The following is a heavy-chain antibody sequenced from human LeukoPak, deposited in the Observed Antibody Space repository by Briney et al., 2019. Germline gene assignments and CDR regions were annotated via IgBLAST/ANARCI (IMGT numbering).Heavy chain of an antibody. D-gene: IGHD5-12*01. Sequence: SETLSLTCIVSGGSISSSGYYWDWIRQPPGKGLEWIGNFYYTGSTYYNPSLKSRITISVDTSKNQFSLKLRSVTAADTAVYYCARHSRSGYGDYESAFDIWGQGTMVTVSA. CDR3: ARHSRSGYGDYESAFDI. CDR2: FYYTGST. CDR1: GGSISSSGYY. J-gene: IGHJ3*02. V-gene: IGHV4-39*01.